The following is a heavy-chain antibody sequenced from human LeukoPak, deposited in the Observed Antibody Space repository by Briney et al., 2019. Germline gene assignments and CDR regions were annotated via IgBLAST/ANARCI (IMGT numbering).Heavy chain of an antibody. CDR3: ARTRAGIQAGFDY. Sequence: GGTLRLSCAASGFTFSNHGMNWVRQAPGKGLEWVSSISSFSRYIYYADSVKGRFTISRDNARNSLYLQMNSLRVEDTAVYYCARTRAGIQAGFDYWGQGTLVTVSS. CDR1: GFTFSNHG. J-gene: IGHJ4*02. CDR2: ISSFSRYI. V-gene: IGHV3-21*01. D-gene: IGHD1-1*01.